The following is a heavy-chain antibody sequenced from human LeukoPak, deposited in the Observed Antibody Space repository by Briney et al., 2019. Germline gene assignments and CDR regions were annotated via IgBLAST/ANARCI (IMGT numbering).Heavy chain of an antibody. V-gene: IGHV4-34*01. CDR1: GGSFSGYY. CDR3: ARGENWFDP. J-gene: IGHJ5*02. Sequence: SETLSLTCAVYGGSFSGYYWSWIRQPPGKGLEWIGEINHSGSTNYNPSLKSRVTISVDTSKNQFSLKLSSVTAADTAVYYCARGENWFDPWGQGTLVTVSS. CDR2: INHSGST.